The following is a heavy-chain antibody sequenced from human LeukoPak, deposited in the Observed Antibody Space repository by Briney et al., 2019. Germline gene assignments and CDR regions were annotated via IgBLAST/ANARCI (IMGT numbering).Heavy chain of an antibody. CDR2: IFHSGST. Sequence: PSETLSLTCAVSGYSIASGSYWGWIRQPPGKGLEWIGSIFHSGSTYSTPSLRSRVTISLDTSQNHFSLKLTSVTAADTALYYCGTVGDSYSRFDFWGQGTLVTVSS. CDR3: GTVGDSYSRFDF. J-gene: IGHJ4*02. D-gene: IGHD3-22*01. V-gene: IGHV4-38-2*01. CDR1: GYSIASGSY.